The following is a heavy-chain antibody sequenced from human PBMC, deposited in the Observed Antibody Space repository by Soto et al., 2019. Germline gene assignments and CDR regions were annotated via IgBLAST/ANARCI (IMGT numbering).Heavy chain of an antibody. Sequence: PSETLSLTCTVSGGSISSSSYYWGWIRQPPGKGLEWIGSIYYGGSTYYNPSLKSRVTISVDTSKNQFSLKLSSVTASVTAVYYCARHTPAISISDHWGQGTLVTVSS. CDR3: ARHTPAISISDH. CDR2: IYYGGST. CDR1: GGSISSSSYY. V-gene: IGHV4-39*01. J-gene: IGHJ4*02. D-gene: IGHD2-15*01.